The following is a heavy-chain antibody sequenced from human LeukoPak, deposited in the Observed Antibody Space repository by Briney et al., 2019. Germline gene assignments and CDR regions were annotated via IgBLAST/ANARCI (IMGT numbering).Heavy chain of an antibody. CDR1: VGSISSGGYY. V-gene: IGHV4-31*03. CDR2: IYYSGST. CDR3: ARGGAVAGILNWFDP. J-gene: IGHJ5*02. Sequence: PSQTLSLTCTVSVGSISSGGYYSSWIRQHPGKGLEWIGYIYYSGSTYYNPSLKSRVTISVETSKNQFSLKLSSVTAADTAVYYCARGGAVAGILNWFDPWGQGTLVTVSS. D-gene: IGHD6-19*01.